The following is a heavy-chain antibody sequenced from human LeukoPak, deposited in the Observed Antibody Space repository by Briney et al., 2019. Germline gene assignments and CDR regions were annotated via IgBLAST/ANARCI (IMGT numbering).Heavy chain of an antibody. V-gene: IGHV1-2*02. CDR3: ARGASGYSSSWYRY. CDR1: GYTFTGYY. CDR2: NNPNSGGT. Sequence: ASVKVSCKASGYTFTGYYMHWVRQAPGQGLEWMGWNNPNSGGTNYAQKFQGRVTMTRDTSISTAYMELSRLRSDDTAVYYCARGASGYSSSWYRYWGQGTLVTVSS. J-gene: IGHJ4*02. D-gene: IGHD6-13*01.